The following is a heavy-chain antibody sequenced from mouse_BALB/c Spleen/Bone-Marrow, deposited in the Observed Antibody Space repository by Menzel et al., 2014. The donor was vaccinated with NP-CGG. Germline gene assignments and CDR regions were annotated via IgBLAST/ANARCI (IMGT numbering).Heavy chain of an antibody. CDR2: ISGGSSSI. CDR3: SRGEDYDGYAMDY. V-gene: IGHV5-17*02. D-gene: IGHD2-4*01. CDR1: GFTFSNFG. J-gene: IGHJ4*01. Sequence: VQLQQSGGGLVQPGGSRKLSCAASGFTFSNFGMHWVRQAPEKGLEWVAYISGGSSSIYYGDTVKGRFTISRDNPKNTLFLQMTSLRSEDTAMYFCSRGEDYDGYAMDYWGQGTSITVSS.